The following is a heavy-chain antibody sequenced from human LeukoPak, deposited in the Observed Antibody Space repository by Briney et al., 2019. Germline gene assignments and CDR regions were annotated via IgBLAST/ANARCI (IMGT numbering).Heavy chain of an antibody. Sequence: SETLSLTCAVYGGSFSGYYWSWIRQPPGKGLEWIGEINHSGSTNYNPSLKSRVTISVDTSKNQFSLKLSSVTAADTAVYYCARGQTIAVAGNFDYWGQGIQVIVSS. D-gene: IGHD6-19*01. CDR2: INHSGST. CDR1: GGSFSGYY. V-gene: IGHV4-34*01. CDR3: ARGQTIAVAGNFDY. J-gene: IGHJ4*02.